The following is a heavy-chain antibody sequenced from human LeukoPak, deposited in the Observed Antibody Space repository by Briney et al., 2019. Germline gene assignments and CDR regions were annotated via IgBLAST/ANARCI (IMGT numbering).Heavy chain of an antibody. CDR3: ARDLVDTAMVYGVTYYYYYYMDV. CDR1: GFPFKKHG. J-gene: IGHJ6*03. CDR2: ASTDEVTQ. Sequence: PGRSLRLSCVFSGFPFKKHGMHWVRQAPGKGLEWLAVASTDEVTQAYADSVKGRFIISRDNAKNSLYLQMGSLRAEDMAVYYCARDLVDTAMVYGVTYYYYYYMDVWGKGTTVTVSS. V-gene: IGHV3-30*03. D-gene: IGHD5-18*01.